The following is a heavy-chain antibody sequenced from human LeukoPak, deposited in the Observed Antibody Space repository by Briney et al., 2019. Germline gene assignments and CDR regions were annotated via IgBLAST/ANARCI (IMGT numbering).Heavy chain of an antibody. D-gene: IGHD3-10*01. CDR3: ARAAYGSGSYLFNY. V-gene: IGHV4-59*08. Sequence: SETLSLTCTVSGGSISGYYWSWIRQPPGKGLEWIGYIYNSGNTNYNPSLKSRVTISVDTSKNQFSLKLSSVTAADTAVYYCARAAYGSGSYLFNYWGQGTLVTVSS. J-gene: IGHJ4*02. CDR2: IYNSGNT. CDR1: GGSISGYY.